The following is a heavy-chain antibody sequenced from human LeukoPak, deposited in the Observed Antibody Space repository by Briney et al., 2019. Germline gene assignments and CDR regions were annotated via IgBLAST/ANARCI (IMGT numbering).Heavy chain of an antibody. Sequence: GGSLRLSCAASGFTFSSYSMKWVRQAPGKGLEWVSLISSSSSYTHYADSVKGRFTISRDNAKNSLYLQMNSLRAEDTAVYYCAKDGPGIEDYWGQGTLVTVSS. D-gene: IGHD3-10*01. CDR1: GFTFSSYS. J-gene: IGHJ4*02. V-gene: IGHV3-21*04. CDR2: ISSSSSYT. CDR3: AKDGPGIEDY.